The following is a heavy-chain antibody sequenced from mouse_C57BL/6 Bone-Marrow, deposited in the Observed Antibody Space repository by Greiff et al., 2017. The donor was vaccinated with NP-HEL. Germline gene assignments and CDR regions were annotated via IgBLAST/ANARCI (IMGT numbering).Heavy chain of an antibody. CDR3: ARKGLRKDFDY. Sequence: LVESGAELVRPGSSVKLSCKASGYTFTSYWMHWVKQRPIQGLEWIGNIDPSDSETHYNQKFKDKATLTVDKSSSTAYMQLSSLTSEDSAVYYCARKGLRKDFDYWGQGTTLTVSS. CDR2: IDPSDSET. D-gene: IGHD1-1*01. CDR1: GYTFTSYW. J-gene: IGHJ2*01. V-gene: IGHV1-52*01.